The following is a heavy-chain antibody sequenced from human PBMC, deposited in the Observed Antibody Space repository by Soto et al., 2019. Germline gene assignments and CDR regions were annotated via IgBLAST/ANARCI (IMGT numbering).Heavy chain of an antibody. CDR1: EFALSSYE. D-gene: IGHD3-3*02. J-gene: IGHJ6*02. CDR3: DRAQETDHCWSFGYYYTMDV. CDR2: ISISGSSI. Sequence: PGGSLRLSCAASEFALSSYEMHWVRHAPGKGLECVSYISISGSSIYYADSVKGRFSISRDNTNNSLCLQMASLRGEDTPVYYCDRAQETDHCWSFGYYYTMDVWGQGPTVTV. V-gene: IGHV3-48*03.